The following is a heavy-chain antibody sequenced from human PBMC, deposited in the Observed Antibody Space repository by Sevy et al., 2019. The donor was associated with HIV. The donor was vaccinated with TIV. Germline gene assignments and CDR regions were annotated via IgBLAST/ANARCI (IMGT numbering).Heavy chain of an antibody. J-gene: IGHJ6*02. CDR2: IYYSGST. D-gene: IGHD1-26*01. V-gene: IGHV4-39*01. Sequence: SETLSLTCTVSGGSISSSSYYWGWIRQPPGKGLEWIGSIYYSGSTYYNPSLKSRVTISVDTSKNQFSLKLSSVTAADTAVYYCARHNRIGIVGATTYYYGMDVWGQGTTVTVSS. CDR3: ARHNRIGIVGATTYYYGMDV. CDR1: GGSISSSSYY.